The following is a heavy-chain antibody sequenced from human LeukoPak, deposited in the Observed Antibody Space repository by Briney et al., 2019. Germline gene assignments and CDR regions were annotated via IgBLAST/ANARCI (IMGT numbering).Heavy chain of an antibody. Sequence: SETLSLTCTVSGGSISSSSYYWGWIRQPPGKGLEWIGSIYYSGSTYYNPSLKSRVTISVDTSKNQFSLKLSSVTAADTAVYYCARDSGSSPRWGQGTLVTVSS. D-gene: IGHD3-10*01. J-gene: IGHJ4*02. V-gene: IGHV4-39*07. CDR2: IYYSGST. CDR3: ARDSGSSPR. CDR1: GGSISSSSYY.